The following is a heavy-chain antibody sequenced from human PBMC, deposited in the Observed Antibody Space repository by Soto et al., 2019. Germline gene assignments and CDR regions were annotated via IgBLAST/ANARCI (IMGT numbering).Heavy chain of an antibody. J-gene: IGHJ4*02. CDR3: ARPXXXXXXGXLRVDY. V-gene: IGHV3-30-3*01. Sequence: QAQLVESGGGVVQPGRSLRLSCTASGLTFSNYAMHWVRQAPGEGLEWVAVISHDGSYQNYADSVMGRFTISRDNSKNTLFLQMNSLRAEDTAISYCARPXXXXXXGXLRVDYWGQGALVTVSS. CDR2: ISHDGSYQ. CDR1: GLTFSNYA.